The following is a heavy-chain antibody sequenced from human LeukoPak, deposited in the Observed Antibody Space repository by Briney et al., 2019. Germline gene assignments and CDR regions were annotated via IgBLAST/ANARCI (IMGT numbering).Heavy chain of an antibody. CDR1: GFTFSSYG. CDR3: AKDAERGYSGYADY. J-gene: IGHJ4*02. CDR2: IRYDGSNK. Sequence: QSGGSLRLSCAASGFTFSSYGMIWVRQAPGKGLEWVAFIRYDGSNKYYADSVKGRFTISRDNSKNTLYLQMNSLRAEDTAVYYCAKDAERGYSGYADYWGQGTLVTVSS. D-gene: IGHD5-12*01. V-gene: IGHV3-30*02.